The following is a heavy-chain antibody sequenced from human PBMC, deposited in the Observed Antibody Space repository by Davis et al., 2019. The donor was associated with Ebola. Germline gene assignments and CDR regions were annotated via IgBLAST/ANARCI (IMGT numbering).Heavy chain of an antibody. CDR2: TYYRSYWFN. J-gene: IGHJ6*02. D-gene: IGHD3-9*01. CDR1: GDSVSSSNAA. V-gene: IGHV6-1*01. Sequence: SETLSLTCAISGDSVSSSNAAWNWIRLSPSRGLEWLGRTYYRSYWFNDYAVSVKSRVNITPDTSKNQVSLQLNSVTPEDTAVYYCARDVGLYFAMDVWGQGTTVTVSS. CDR3: ARDVGLYFAMDV.